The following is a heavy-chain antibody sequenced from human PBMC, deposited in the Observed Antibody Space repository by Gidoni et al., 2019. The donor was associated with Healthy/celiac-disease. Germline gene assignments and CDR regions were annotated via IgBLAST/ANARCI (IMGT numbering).Heavy chain of an antibody. CDR1: GFSLSTSGVG. J-gene: IGHJ4*02. V-gene: IGHV2-5*02. Sequence: QITLKESGPTLVKPTQTLTLTFTFSGFSLSTSGVGVGWIRQPPGKALEWLALIYWDDDKRYSPSLKSRLTITKDTSKNQVVLTMTNMDPVDTATYYCAHRTSHSSSSYYFDYWGQGTLVTVSS. D-gene: IGHD6-13*01. CDR3: AHRTSHSSSSYYFDY. CDR2: IYWDDDK.